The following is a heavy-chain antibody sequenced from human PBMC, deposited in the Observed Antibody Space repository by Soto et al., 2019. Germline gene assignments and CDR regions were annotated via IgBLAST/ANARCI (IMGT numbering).Heavy chain of an antibody. CDR3: ARGGIAARHYYYYYMDV. Sequence: ASVKVSCKASGYTFTSFAMHWVRQAPGQRLEWMGWMNPNSGNTGYAQKFQDRVTMTRNTSISTAYMELSSLRSEDTAVYYCARGGIAARHYYYYYMDVWGKGTTVTVSS. J-gene: IGHJ6*03. CDR2: MNPNSGNT. CDR1: GYTFTSFA. V-gene: IGHV1-8*02. D-gene: IGHD6-6*01.